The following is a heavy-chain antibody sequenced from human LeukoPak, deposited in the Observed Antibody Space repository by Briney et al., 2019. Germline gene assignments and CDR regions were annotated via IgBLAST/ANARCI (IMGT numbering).Heavy chain of an antibody. CDR3: ARGHSGWYFPEYY. CDR2: IIPIFGTA. D-gene: IGHD6-19*01. CDR1: GGTFSSYA. J-gene: IGHJ4*02. V-gene: IGHV1-69*13. Sequence: SVKVSCKASGGTFSSYAISWVRQAPGQGLEWMGGIIPIFGTANYAQKFQGRVTITADESTSTAYMELSSLRSEDTAVYYCARGHSGWYFPEYYWGRGTLVTVSS.